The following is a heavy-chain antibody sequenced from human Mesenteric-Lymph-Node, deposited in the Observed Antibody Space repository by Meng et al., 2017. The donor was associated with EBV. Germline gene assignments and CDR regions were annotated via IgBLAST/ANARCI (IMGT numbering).Heavy chain of an antibody. D-gene: IGHD3-16*01. V-gene: IGHV1-69*01. Sequence: QVQLVQSGAEVKKPGSSVKVSCKASGDTFSTHAINWVRQAPGQGLEWMGGIIPMFGTPTYSQKFQARVTITAHESPTTAYMELSSLRFEDTAVYYCAGGREETSTPDFDYWGQGTLVTVS. CDR1: GDTFSTHA. J-gene: IGHJ4*02. CDR2: IIPMFGTP. CDR3: AGGREETSTPDFDY.